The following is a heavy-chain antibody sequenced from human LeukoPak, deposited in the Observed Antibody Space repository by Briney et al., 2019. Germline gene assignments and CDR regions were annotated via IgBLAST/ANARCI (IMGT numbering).Heavy chain of an antibody. CDR2: ISSSSRTM. J-gene: IGHJ4*02. V-gene: IGHV3-48*04. D-gene: IGHD4-23*01. CDR1: GFTFSTYS. Sequence: SGGSLRLSCAASGFTFSTYSMNWVRQAPGKGLGWVSYISSSSRTMYYADSVKGRFTISRDNAKKSLYLQMNSLRAEDTAVYYCARDLGLYDYGGNIDYWGQGTLVTVSS. CDR3: ARDLGLYDYGGNIDY.